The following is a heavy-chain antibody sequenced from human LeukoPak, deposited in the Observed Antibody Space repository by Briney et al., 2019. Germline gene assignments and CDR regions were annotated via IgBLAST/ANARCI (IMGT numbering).Heavy chain of an antibody. D-gene: IGHD2-2*01. V-gene: IGHV3-23*01. CDR2: VSVSGGST. J-gene: IGHJ6*03. CDR3: AKVFGHSAYCSSTSCSNYYYYYMDV. CDR1: GFTFSSYA. Sequence: PGGSLRHSCAPSGFTFSSYALSWVRQAPRKGLDWVSAVSVSGGSTYFADSVKGRFTNSSDNSKNTLYLQMNSLRAEDTAVYYCAKVFGHSAYCSSTSCSNYYYYYMDVWGKGTTVTVSS.